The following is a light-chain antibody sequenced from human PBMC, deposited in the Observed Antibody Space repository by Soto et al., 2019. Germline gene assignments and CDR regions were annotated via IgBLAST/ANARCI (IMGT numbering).Light chain of an antibody. Sequence: QSALTQPASVSGSPGQSMTISCTGTSSDVGSYNLVSWYQQHPGKAPKLMIYEGTKRPSGVSNRFSGSKSGNTASLTISGLQAEDEADYYCCSYAGNSSFVFGTGTKVTVL. CDR1: SSDVGSYNL. V-gene: IGLV2-23*01. CDR2: EGT. J-gene: IGLJ1*01. CDR3: CSYAGNSSFV.